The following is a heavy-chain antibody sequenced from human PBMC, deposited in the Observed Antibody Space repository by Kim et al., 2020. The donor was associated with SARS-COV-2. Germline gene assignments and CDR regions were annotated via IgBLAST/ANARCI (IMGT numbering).Heavy chain of an antibody. CDR2: IYYSGST. J-gene: IGHJ5*02. D-gene: IGHD3-22*01. Sequence: SETLSLTCTVSGCSISSSSYYWGWIRQPPGKGLEWIGSIYYSGSTYYNPSLKSRVTISVDTAKNQFSLKLSPVTAADTALYYCARLGHYYDSRSNWFDPWGQGNLGTVSS. V-gene: IGHV4-39*01. CDR1: GCSISSSSYY. CDR3: ARLGHYYDSRSNWFDP.